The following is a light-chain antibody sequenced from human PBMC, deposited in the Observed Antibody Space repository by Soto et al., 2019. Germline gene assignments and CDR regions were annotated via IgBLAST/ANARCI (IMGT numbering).Light chain of an antibody. Sequence: DIQMTQSPSSLSASVGDRVTITCQASQDISNRLKWYQQKPGKAPKLLINDASNLEAGVPSRFSGSGSGTDFTFTSSSLQPEDIATYYCQHYVNLVTFSGGTRLEIK. CDR1: QDISNR. V-gene: IGKV1-33*01. CDR2: DAS. J-gene: IGKJ4*01. CDR3: QHYVNLVT.